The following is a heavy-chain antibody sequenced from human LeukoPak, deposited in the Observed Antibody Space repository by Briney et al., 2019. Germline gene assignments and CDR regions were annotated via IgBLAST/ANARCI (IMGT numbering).Heavy chain of an antibody. J-gene: IGHJ4*02. CDR2: SHYSKTT. CDR1: DGSLTNYY. V-gene: IGHV4-59*08. D-gene: IGHD4-17*01. CDR3: ARHAGNHYGDFFDY. Sequence: SETLSLTCTVSDGSLTNYYWSWIRQPPGKGLEWIAYSHYSKTTTYHPSLRSRATVSVDASKNQFSLKLSSVTAADTAVYYCARHAGNHYGDFFDYWGQGTLVTVSS.